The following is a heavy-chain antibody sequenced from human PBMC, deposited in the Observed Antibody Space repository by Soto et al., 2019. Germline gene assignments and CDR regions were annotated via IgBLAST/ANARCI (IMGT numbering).Heavy chain of an antibody. D-gene: IGHD6-6*01. CDR2: IYYSGST. V-gene: IGHV4-59*01. CDR3: ATNRYSSSSRIRDYYYYYYMDV. CDR1: GGSISSYY. J-gene: IGHJ6*03. Sequence: SETLSLTCTVSGGSISSYYWSWIRQPPGKGLEWIGYIYYSGSTNYNPSLKSRVTISVDTSKNQFSLKLSSMTAADTAVYYCATNRYSSSSRIRDYYYYYYMDVWGKGTTVTV.